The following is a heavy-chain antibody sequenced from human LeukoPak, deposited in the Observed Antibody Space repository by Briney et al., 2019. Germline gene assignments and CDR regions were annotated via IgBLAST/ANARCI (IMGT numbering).Heavy chain of an antibody. CDR3: ARAPRVVIPDY. D-gene: IGHD3-3*01. J-gene: IGHJ4*02. CDR2: IIPIFGTA. V-gene: IGHV1-69*05. CDR1: GGTFSSYA. Sequence: SVKVSCKASGGTFSSYAISWVRQAPGQGLEWMGGIIPIFGTANYAQKFQGRVTMTRDTSISTAYMELSRLRSDDTAVYYCARAPRVVIPDYWGQGTLVTVSS.